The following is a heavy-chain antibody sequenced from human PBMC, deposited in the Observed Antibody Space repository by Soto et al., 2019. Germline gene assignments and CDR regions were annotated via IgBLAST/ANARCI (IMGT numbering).Heavy chain of an antibody. CDR3: ARYHDYGDYVAWFDP. CDR1: SGSISSSNW. CDR2: IYHSGST. Sequence: QVQLQESGPGLVKPSGTLSLTCAVSSGSISSSNWWSWVRQPPGKGLEWIGEIYHSGSTNYNPSLKSRVTISVDKSKNQFSLKLSSVTAADTAAYYCARYHDYGDYVAWFDPWGQGTLVTVSS. D-gene: IGHD4-17*01. V-gene: IGHV4-4*02. J-gene: IGHJ5*02.